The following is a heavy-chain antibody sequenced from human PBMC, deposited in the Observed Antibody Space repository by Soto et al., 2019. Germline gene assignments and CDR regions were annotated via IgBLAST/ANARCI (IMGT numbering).Heavy chain of an antibody. V-gene: IGHV4-39*01. CDR1: GDSISGSPYF. J-gene: IGHJ4*02. D-gene: IGHD6-13*01. CDR3: ARLQAAVPHY. CDR2: IFYDGYT. Sequence: QVQLQESGPGLVMPSETLSLTCTVSGDSISGSPYFWGWIRQPPGKRLEWIGSIFYDGYTLYTPSLKSRVTISVDTSKNQFSLKLTSVAAADTAIYFCARLQAAVPHYWGLGILVTVSS.